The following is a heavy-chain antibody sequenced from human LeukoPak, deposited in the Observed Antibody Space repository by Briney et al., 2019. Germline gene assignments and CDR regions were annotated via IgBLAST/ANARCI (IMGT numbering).Heavy chain of an antibody. J-gene: IGHJ6*03. CDR1: GGTFSSYA. D-gene: IGHD2-21*02. Sequence: SVKVSCEASGGTFSSYAITWVRQAPGQGLEWMGGIIPVFGSPNYAQSFRDRVTITADESTSTAYMELSSLRSEDTAVYYCARDTTLSRVVTSTTTYHYFYYIDVWGKGTTVTISS. CDR3: ARDTTLSRVVTSTTTYHYFYYIDV. V-gene: IGHV1-69*13. CDR2: IIPVFGSP.